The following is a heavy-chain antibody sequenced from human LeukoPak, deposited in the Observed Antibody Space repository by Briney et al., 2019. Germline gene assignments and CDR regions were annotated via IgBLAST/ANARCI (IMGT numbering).Heavy chain of an antibody. D-gene: IGHD3-22*01. Sequence: SETLSLTCTVSGGSISSYYWSWIRQPAGKGLEWIGRIYNSGSTTYNPSLKSRVTMSVDTSKNQFSLKLSSVTAADTAVYYCARRSITMIVGEGYYFDYWGQGTLVTVSS. CDR1: GGSISSYY. J-gene: IGHJ4*02. CDR3: ARRSITMIVGEGYYFDY. CDR2: IYNSGST. V-gene: IGHV4-4*07.